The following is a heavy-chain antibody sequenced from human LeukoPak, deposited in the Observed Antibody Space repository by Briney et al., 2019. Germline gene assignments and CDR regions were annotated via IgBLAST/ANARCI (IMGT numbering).Heavy chain of an antibody. D-gene: IGHD2-2*01. Sequence: ASVKVSCKASGYTFTSYDINWVRQATGQGLEWMGWMNPNSGITGYAQKFQGRVTMTRNTSISTAYMELSSLRSEDTAVYYCARDPDIVVVPAAYNYYYYYGMDVWGQGTTVTVSS. CDR1: GYTFTSYD. CDR3: ARDPDIVVVPAAYNYYYYYGMDV. CDR2: MNPNSGIT. J-gene: IGHJ6*02. V-gene: IGHV1-8*01.